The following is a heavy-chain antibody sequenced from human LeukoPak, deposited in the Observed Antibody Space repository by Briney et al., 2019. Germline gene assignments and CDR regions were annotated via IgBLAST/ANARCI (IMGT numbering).Heavy chain of an antibody. V-gene: IGHV3-21*01. D-gene: IGHD5-18*01. CDR1: GFTFSSYS. J-gene: IGHJ6*02. CDR3: GSPVQLQPQGYYYYGMDV. CDR2: ISSSSSYI. Sequence: PGGSLRLSCAASGFTFSSYSMNWVRQAPGKGLEWVSSISSSSSYIYYADSVKGRFTISRDNAKNSLYLQMNSLRAEDTAVYYCGSPVQLQPQGYYYYGMDVWGQGTTVTVSS.